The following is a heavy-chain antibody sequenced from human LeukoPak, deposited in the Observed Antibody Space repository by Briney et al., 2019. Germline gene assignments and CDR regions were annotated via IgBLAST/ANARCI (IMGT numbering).Heavy chain of an antibody. J-gene: IGHJ5*02. D-gene: IGHD2-2*01. CDR3: ARIFGEVPAAVLGNWFDP. CDR2: TYPGDSDT. V-gene: IGHV5-51*01. CDR1: GYSFTTFW. Sequence: GESLKISCKGSGYSFTTFWIDWVRQMPGKGLEWMGVTYPGDSDTRYSPSFQGQVTISADKSISTAYLQWSSLRASDTAMYYCARIFGEVPAAVLGNWFDPWGQGTLVTVSS.